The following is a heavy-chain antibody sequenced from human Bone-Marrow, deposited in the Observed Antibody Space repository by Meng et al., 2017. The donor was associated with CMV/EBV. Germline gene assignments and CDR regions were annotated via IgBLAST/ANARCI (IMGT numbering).Heavy chain of an antibody. D-gene: IGHD1-26*01. CDR1: GFTFDDYA. Sequence: SLKISCAASGFTFDDYAMHWVRQAPGKGLEWVSGISWNSGSIGYADSVKGRFTISRDNAKNSLYLQMNSLRAEDTAVYYCARDPGVGATPSYFDYWGQGTLVTVSS. CDR2: ISWNSGSI. CDR3: ARDPGVGATPSYFDY. J-gene: IGHJ4*02. V-gene: IGHV3-9*01.